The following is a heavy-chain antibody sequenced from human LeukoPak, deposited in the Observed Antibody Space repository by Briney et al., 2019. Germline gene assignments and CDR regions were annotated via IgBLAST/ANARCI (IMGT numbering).Heavy chain of an antibody. J-gene: IGHJ4*02. Sequence: EASVKVSCKASGYTFTSYYMHWVRQAPGQGLEWMGIINPSGGSTSYAQKFQGRVTMTRDTSTSTVYMELSSLRSEDTAVYYCARDRNDILTGYILFDYWGQGTLVTVSS. CDR2: INPSGGST. CDR3: ARDRNDILTGYILFDY. V-gene: IGHV1-46*01. D-gene: IGHD3-9*01. CDR1: GYTFTSYY.